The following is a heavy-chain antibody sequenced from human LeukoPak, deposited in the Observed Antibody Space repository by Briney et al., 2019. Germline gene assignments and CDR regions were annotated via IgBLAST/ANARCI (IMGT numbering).Heavy chain of an antibody. CDR1: GFTFSSYA. D-gene: IGHD3-22*01. V-gene: IGHV3-23*01. Sequence: GGSLRLSCAASGFTFSSYAMSWVRQAPGKGLEWVSAIRGSGGSTYYADSVKRCFTISRDNSTNTMHLKMNSLRAEDTAVYYCAKELADYYDSSGYPGKGAFDIWGQGTMVTVSS. J-gene: IGHJ3*02. CDR2: IRGSGGST. CDR3: AKELADYYDSSGYPGKGAFDI.